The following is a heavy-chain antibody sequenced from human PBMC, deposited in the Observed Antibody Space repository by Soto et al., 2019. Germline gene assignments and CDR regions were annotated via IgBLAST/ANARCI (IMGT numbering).Heavy chain of an antibody. CDR2: INPNSGGT. Sequence: GSSVKVSCKASGYTFTGSYMHWVRQAPGQGLEWMGWINPNSGGTNYAQKLQGRVTRTRDTSISTAYMELSRLRSDDTAVYYCAREGEFPTFGIWGQGTMVTVSS. CDR3: AREGEFPTFGI. D-gene: IGHD3-10*01. V-gene: IGHV1-2*02. J-gene: IGHJ3*02. CDR1: GYTFTGSY.